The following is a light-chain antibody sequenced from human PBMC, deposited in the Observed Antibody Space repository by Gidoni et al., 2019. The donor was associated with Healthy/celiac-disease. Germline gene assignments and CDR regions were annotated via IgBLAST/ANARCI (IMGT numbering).Light chain of an antibody. CDR1: QSVSSY. CDR2: DAS. J-gene: IGKJ2*03. V-gene: IGKV3-11*01. CDR3: QQRTS. Sequence: EIVLTQSPATLSLSPGERATLSCRASQSVSSYLAWYQQKPGQAPRLLIYDASNRATGILARFSGSGSGTDFTLTISSLEPEDFAVYYCQQRTSFXQXTKLEIK.